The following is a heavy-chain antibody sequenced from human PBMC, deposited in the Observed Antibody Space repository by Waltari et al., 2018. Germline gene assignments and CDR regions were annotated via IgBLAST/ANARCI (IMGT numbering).Heavy chain of an antibody. V-gene: IGHV3-11*01. D-gene: IGHD3-22*01. J-gene: IGHJ4*02. CDR2: ISSSGSTI. CDR3: ARDGNYYDSSEDY. Sequence: QVQLVESGGGLVKPGGSLRLSCAASGFTFSDYYMSWIRQAPGNGLWLVSYISSSGSTIYYADSVKGRSTISRVNAKNSLYLQMNSLRAEDTAVYYCARDGNYYDSSEDYWGQGTLVTVSS. CDR1: GFTFSDYY.